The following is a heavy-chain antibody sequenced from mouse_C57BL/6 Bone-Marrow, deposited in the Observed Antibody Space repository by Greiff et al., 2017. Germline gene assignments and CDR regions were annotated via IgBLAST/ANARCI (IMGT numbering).Heavy chain of an antibody. J-gene: IGHJ1*03. CDR2: IWSGGST. Sequence: VKLMESGPGLVQPSQSLSITCTVSGFSLTSYGVHWVRQSPGKGLEWLGVIWSGGSTDYNAAFISRLSISKDNSKSQVFFKMNSLQADDTAIYYCARSTIVTPWYFDVWGTGTTVTVSS. V-gene: IGHV2-2*01. CDR3: ARSTIVTPWYFDV. D-gene: IGHD2-5*01. CDR1: GFSLTSYG.